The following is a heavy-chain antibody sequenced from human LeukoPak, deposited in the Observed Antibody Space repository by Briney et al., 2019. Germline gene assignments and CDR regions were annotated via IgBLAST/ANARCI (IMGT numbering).Heavy chain of an antibody. J-gene: IGHJ5*02. CDR3: ARGKHMTTVVSSKRFDP. Sequence: ASVKVSCKASGYTFTSYYINWVRQATGGGLEWMGWTKPNSGNTAYTQKFQGRVTITRNTSISTAYMELSSLRSEDTAVYYCARGKHMTTVVSSKRFDPWGQGTLVTVSS. V-gene: IGHV1-8*03. CDR1: GYTFTSYY. D-gene: IGHD4-23*01. CDR2: TKPNSGNT.